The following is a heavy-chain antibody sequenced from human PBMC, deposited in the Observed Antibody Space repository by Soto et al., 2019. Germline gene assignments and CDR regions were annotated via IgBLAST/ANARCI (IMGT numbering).Heavy chain of an antibody. CDR2: ISAYNGNT. CDR1: GYTFTSYG. J-gene: IGHJ5*02. CDR3: XXXXGXLGHWFDP. V-gene: IGHV1-18*01. Sequence: QVQLVQSGAEVKKPGASVKVSCKASGYTFTSYGISWVRQAPGQGLEWMGRISAYNGNTNYAQKLQGRVTMTTDTXXXXXXXXXXXXXXXXXXXXXXXXXXGXLGHWFDPWGQGTLVTVSS.